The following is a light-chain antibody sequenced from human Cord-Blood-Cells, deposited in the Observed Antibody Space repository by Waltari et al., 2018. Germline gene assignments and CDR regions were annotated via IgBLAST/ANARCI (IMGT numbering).Light chain of an antibody. J-gene: IGLJ2*01. Sequence: QSALTQPPSASGSPGQSVTISCPGTSSDVGGYNYVSWNQQHPGKAPKLMIYEVSKRPSGVPDRFSGSKSGNTASLTVSGLQAEDEADYYCSSYAGSNNWVVFGGGTKLTVL. CDR2: EVS. V-gene: IGLV2-8*01. CDR3: SSYAGSNNWVV. CDR1: SSDVGGYNY.